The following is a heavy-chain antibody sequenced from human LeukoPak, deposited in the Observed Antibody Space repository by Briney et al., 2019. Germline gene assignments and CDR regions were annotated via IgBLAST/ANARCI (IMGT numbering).Heavy chain of an antibody. V-gene: IGHV3-20*04. J-gene: IGHJ4*02. Sequence: PGRSLRLSCAASGFTFSYYGMSWVRQAPGKGLEWVSGINWSGGRTGYADSLKGRFTISRDNAKNTLYLQMNSLRDEDTALYYCARDLTTSDNWGQGTLVTISS. CDR3: ARDLTTSDN. CDR2: INWSGGRT. D-gene: IGHD1/OR15-1a*01. CDR1: GFTFSYYG.